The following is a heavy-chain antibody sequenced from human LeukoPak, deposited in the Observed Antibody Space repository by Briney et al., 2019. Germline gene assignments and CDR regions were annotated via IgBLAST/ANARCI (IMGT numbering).Heavy chain of an antibody. CDR1: GGSISSYY. CDR2: IYYSGST. D-gene: IGHD3-16*02. Sequence: KASETLSLTCTVSGGSISSYYWSWIRQPPGKGLEWTWFIYYSGSTNYNPSLKSRVTISVDTSKNQFSLKLSSVTAADTAVYYCARSLTFGGLIAYYDYWGQGTLVTVSS. J-gene: IGHJ4*02. V-gene: IGHV4-59*01. CDR3: ARSLTFGGLIAYYDY.